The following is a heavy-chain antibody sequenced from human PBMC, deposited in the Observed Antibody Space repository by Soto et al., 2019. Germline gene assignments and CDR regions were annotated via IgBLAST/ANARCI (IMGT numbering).Heavy chain of an antibody. D-gene: IGHD3-16*01. J-gene: IGHJ4*02. CDR2: IYYSGNT. CDR3: AREGGESSDGLYYFDS. CDR1: GGSTRSDNY. Sequence: LSLTCTASGGSTRSDNYWSWIRQPPGKGLEWIGHIYYSGNTDYNPSLKSRLAISIDTSKNQFSLKLSSVTAADTAVYFCAREGGESSDGLYYFDSWGQGSLVTVSS. V-gene: IGHV4-30-4*01.